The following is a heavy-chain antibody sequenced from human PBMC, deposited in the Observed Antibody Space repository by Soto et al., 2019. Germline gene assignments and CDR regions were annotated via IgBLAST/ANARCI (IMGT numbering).Heavy chain of an antibody. J-gene: IGHJ4*02. CDR1: GGSISSGGYY. Sequence: QVQLQESGPGLVKPSQTLSLTCTVSGGSISSGGYYWSWIRQHPGKGLEWIGYIYYSGSTYYNPSLKSRVTISVDTSKNQFSLKLSSVTAADTAVYYCARGGITMVRGVIITPTHNFDYWGQGTLVTVSS. CDR3: ARGGITMVRGVIITPTHNFDY. V-gene: IGHV4-31*03. D-gene: IGHD3-10*01. CDR2: IYYSGST.